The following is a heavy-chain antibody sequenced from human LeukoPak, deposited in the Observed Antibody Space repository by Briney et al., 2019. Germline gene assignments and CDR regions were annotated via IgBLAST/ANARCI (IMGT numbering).Heavy chain of an antibody. J-gene: IGHJ4*02. D-gene: IGHD6-13*01. V-gene: IGHV3-53*01. Sequence: PGGSLRLSCAASGFTVNRHYMSWVRQAPGKGLEWVSIIYSPGGTYYADSVKGRFTISRDNSKSTLYLQLNSLRAEDTAVYYCARDSGSWPENLFDYWGQGTLVTVSS. CDR2: IYSPGGT. CDR1: GFTVNRHY. CDR3: ARDSGSWPENLFDY.